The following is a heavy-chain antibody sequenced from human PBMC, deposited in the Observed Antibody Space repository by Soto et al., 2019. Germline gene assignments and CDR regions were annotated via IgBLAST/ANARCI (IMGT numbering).Heavy chain of an antibody. CDR3: ARVVGALGHWFDP. CDR2: ISAYNGNT. J-gene: IGHJ5*02. CDR1: GYTFTSYG. Sequence: ASVKVSCKASGYTFTSYGISWLRQAPGQGLEWMGRISAYNGNTNYAQKLQGRVTMTTDASTSTAYMELRSLRSDDTAVYYCARVVGALGHWFDPWGQGTLVTVSS. V-gene: IGHV1-18*01. D-gene: IGHD1-26*01.